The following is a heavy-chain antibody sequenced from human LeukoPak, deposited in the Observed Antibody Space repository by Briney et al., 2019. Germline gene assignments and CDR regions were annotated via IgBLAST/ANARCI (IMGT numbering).Heavy chain of an antibody. V-gene: IGHV4-39*07. CDR2: IYYSGST. Sequence: SETLSLTCTVSGGSISSSSYYWGWIRQPPGKGLEWIGSIYYSGSTYYNTSLKSRVTISVDTSKNQFSLKLSSVTAADTAVYYCHYDLGNYFDYWGQGTLVTVSS. CDR3: HYDLGNYFDY. J-gene: IGHJ4*02. D-gene: IGHD3-3*01. CDR1: GGSISSSSYY.